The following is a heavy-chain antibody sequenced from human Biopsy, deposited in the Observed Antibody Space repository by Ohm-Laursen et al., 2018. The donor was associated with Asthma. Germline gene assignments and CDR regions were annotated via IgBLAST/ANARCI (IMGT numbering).Heavy chain of an antibody. V-gene: IGHV1-69*13. Sequence: SVKVSCKASDYIFPRYYISWVRQAPGQGLEWMGGIIPIFGTPSYAQNFQSRLTITADDSTSTVYMELSSLRSEDTAMYYCARSNCGGDCFSPFDYWGQGTLVTVSS. CDR1: DYIFPRYY. CDR2: IIPIFGTP. J-gene: IGHJ4*02. CDR3: ARSNCGGDCFSPFDY. D-gene: IGHD2-21*01.